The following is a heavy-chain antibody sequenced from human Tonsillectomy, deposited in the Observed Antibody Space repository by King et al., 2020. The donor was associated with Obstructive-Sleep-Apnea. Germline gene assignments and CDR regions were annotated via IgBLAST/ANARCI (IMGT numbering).Heavy chain of an antibody. D-gene: IGHD3-22*01. CDR3: ARERYYDSSRVAHYFDY. V-gene: IGHV4-59*01. J-gene: IGHJ4*02. CDR1: GGSISSYY. CDR2: IYYSGST. Sequence: QLQESGPGLVRPSETLSLTCTVSGGSISSYYWSWIRQPPGKGLEWIGYIYYSGSTSYNPSLKSRVTISVDTSKNQFALKLSSVTAADTAVYYCARERYYDSSRVAHYFDYWGQGTLVTVSS.